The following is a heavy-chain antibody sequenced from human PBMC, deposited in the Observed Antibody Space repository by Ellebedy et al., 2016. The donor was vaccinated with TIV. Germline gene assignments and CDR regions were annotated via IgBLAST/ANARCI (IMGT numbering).Heavy chain of an antibody. D-gene: IGHD3-10*01. J-gene: IGHJ6*02. V-gene: IGHV2-26*01. CDR3: ARMIHYYGSGSYSSYGMDV. CDR1: GFSLSNVKMS. Sequence: SGPTLVKPTETLTLTCSVSGFSLSNVKMSVSWIRQSPGKALEWLGDIFSNDEKSYSTSLKSKLTISKDASKSQVVLAITNMDPVDAATYYCARMIHYYGSGSYSSYGMDVWGQGTTVTVSS. CDR2: IFSNDEK.